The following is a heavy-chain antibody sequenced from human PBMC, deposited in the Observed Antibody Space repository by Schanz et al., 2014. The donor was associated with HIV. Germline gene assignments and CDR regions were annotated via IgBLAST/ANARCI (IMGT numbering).Heavy chain of an antibody. CDR1: GFTFSSYA. Sequence: QVQLVESGGGVVQPGRSLRLSCAASGFTFSSYAMHWVRQAPGKGLEWVAVISYDGSSKNYADSVKGRFTISRDNSKNTLYLQMNSLRAEDTAVYYCAKDRRGGYQFLYGLDVWGQGTTVTVSS. J-gene: IGHJ6*02. V-gene: IGHV3-30-3*01. CDR3: AKDRRGGYQFLYGLDV. CDR2: ISYDGSSK. D-gene: IGHD2-2*01.